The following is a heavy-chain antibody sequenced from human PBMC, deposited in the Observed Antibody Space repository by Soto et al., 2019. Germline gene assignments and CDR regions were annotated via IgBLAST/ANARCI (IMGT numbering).Heavy chain of an antibody. CDR3: ARPMRGYSYGNFDY. V-gene: IGHV4-30-4*01. D-gene: IGHD5-18*01. Sequence: SETLSLTCTVSGGSISSGDYYWSWIRQPPGKGLEWIGYIYYSGSTYYNPSLKSRVTISVDTSKNQFSLKLSSVTAADTAVYYCARPMRGYSYGNFDYWGQGTLVTVSS. CDR1: GGSISSGDYY. J-gene: IGHJ4*02. CDR2: IYYSGST.